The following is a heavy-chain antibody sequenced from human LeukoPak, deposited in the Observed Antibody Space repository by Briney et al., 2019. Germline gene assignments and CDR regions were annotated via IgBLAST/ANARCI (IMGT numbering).Heavy chain of an antibody. CDR3: ARDPSSGYYYYFDY. J-gene: IGHJ4*02. CDR1: GFTFSSYA. V-gene: IGHV3-30-3*01. CDR2: ISYDGSNK. D-gene: IGHD3-22*01. Sequence: GGSLRLSCAASGFTFSSYAMHWVRQAPGKGLEWVAVISYDGSNKYYADSVKGRFTISRDSSKNTLYLRMNSLRAEDTAVYYCARDPSSGYYYYFDYWGQGTLVTVSS.